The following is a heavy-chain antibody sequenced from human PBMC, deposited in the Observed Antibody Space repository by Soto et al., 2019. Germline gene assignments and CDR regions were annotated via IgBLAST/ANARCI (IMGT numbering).Heavy chain of an antibody. Sequence: SQAPSLTCAMTGNSLSSNIAGWSWVRQPPSRGLEWLGRTYYRSKWYYEYAVSVRGRITINPDTSKNQYSLQLNSVTPEDTAVYFCARGEQYSGRIFDYWGQGTLVTVSS. CDR3: ARGEQYSGRIFDY. J-gene: IGHJ4*01. CDR2: TYYRSKWYY. V-gene: IGHV6-1*01. CDR1: GNSLSSNIAG. D-gene: IGHD1-26*01.